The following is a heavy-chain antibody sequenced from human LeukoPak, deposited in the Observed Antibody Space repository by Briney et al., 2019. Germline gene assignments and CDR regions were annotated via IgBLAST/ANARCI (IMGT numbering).Heavy chain of an antibody. CDR2: IYYSGST. D-gene: IGHD3-3*01. J-gene: IGHJ5*02. CDR1: GGSISSGGYY. CDR3: ARGYYDFWSGYYTDT. Sequence: SQTLSLTCTVSGGSISSGGYYWSWIRQHPGNGLEWIGYIYYSGSTYYNPSLKSRVTISVDTSKNQFSLKLSSVTAADTAVYYCARGYYDFWSGYYTDTWGQGTLVTVSS. V-gene: IGHV4-31*03.